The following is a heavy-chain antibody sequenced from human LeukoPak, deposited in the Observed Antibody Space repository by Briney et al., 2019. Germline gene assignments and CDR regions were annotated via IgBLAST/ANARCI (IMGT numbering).Heavy chain of an antibody. J-gene: IGHJ4*02. V-gene: IGHV3-23*01. CDR3: AKGRGYCTGGSCYSDY. CDR1: GFTFTTYA. D-gene: IGHD2-15*01. CDR2: ISGSATTT. Sequence: PGGSLRLSCAASGFTFTTYAMSWVRQAPGKGLEWVSAISGSATTTYYADSVKGRFTISRDNSKNTLYLQMNSLRVEDTAIYYCAKGRGYCTGGSCYSDYWGQGTLVTVSS.